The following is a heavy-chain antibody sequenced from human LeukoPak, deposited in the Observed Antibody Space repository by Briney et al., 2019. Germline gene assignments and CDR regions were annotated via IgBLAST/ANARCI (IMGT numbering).Heavy chain of an antibody. V-gene: IGHV1-18*01. J-gene: IGHJ6*02. Sequence: ASVKVSCKASGYTFTSYGISWVRQAPGQGLEWMGWISAYNSNTNYAQKLQGRVTMTTDTSTSTAYMELRSLRSDDTAVYYCARDPGVMVYAIFSYYYYGMDVWGQGTTVTVSS. CDR1: GYTFTSYG. CDR3: ARDPGVMVYAIFSYYYYGMDV. D-gene: IGHD2-8*01. CDR2: ISAYNSNT.